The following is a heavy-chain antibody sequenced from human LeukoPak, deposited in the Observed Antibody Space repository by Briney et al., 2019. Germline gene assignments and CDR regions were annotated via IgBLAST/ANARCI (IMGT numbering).Heavy chain of an antibody. CDR3: AKDPPGFAMIVVPNAFDI. CDR2: IKQDGSEK. D-gene: IGHD3-22*01. V-gene: IGHV3-7*01. CDR1: GLTFNKYW. J-gene: IGHJ3*02. Sequence: GGSLRLSCEASGLTFNKYWMTWVRQAPGKGLEWVANIKQDGSEKNYVDSVKGRFTISRDNAKNSLSLRMNSLSAEDTAVYYCAKDPPGFAMIVVPNAFDIWGQGTMVTVSS.